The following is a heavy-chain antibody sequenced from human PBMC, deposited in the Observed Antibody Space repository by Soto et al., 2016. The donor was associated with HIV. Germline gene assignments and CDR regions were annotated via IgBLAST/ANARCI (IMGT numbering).Heavy chain of an antibody. CDR3: ARAFGLGSTFDI. V-gene: IGHV3-64*01. Sequence: EVQLVESGGGLVQPGGSLRLSCAASGFTFSTYAMHWVRQAPGKGLEYVSAISDNGGKTYYASSVKGRFTVSRDNSKNTLFLQMSSLRAEDMAVYYCARAFGLGSTFDIWGQGTMVTVSS. CDR2: ISDNGGKT. D-gene: IGHD3-16*01. CDR1: GFTFSTYA. J-gene: IGHJ3*02.